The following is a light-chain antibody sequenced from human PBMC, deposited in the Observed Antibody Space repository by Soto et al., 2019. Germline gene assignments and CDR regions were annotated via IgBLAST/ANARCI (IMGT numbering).Light chain of an antibody. CDR2: DVS. Sequence: QSALTQPASVSGSPGQSITISCTGTSSDVGGYNYVSWYQQHPGKAPKLMIYDVSNRPSGVSNRFSGSKSGNTASLTISGLQAEDEADYYRSSYTSSSTRDLGTGTKVTVL. CDR3: SSYTSSSTRD. J-gene: IGLJ1*01. CDR1: SSDVGGYNY. V-gene: IGLV2-14*01.